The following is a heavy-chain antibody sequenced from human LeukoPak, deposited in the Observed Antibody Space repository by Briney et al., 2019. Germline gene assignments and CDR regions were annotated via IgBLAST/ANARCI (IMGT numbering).Heavy chain of an antibody. V-gene: IGHV3-21*01. CDR3: ATTPPWVEGWFDS. D-gene: IGHD7-27*01. J-gene: IGHJ5*01. CDR2: ISTSSSYI. Sequence: GGSLRLSCGASGFTFSGYSMNWVRQAPGKGLEWVSSISTSSSYIYYADSVKGRFTISRDNAKKSLYLQMNSLRAEDTAVYYCATTPPWVEGWFDSWGQGILVTVSS. CDR1: GFTFSGYS.